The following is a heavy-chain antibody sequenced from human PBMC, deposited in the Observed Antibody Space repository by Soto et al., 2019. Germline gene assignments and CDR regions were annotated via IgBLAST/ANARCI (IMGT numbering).Heavy chain of an antibody. CDR1: GGSFSGYY. D-gene: IGHD3-16*02. J-gene: IGHJ4*02. CDR3: ARGRDYVWGSYRRNFDY. CDR2: INHSGST. Sequence: SETLSLTCAVYGGSFSGYYWSWIRQPPGKGLEWIGEINHSGSTNYNPSLKSRVTISVDTSKNQFSLKLSSVTAADTAVYYCARGRDYVWGSYRRNFDYWGQGILVTSPQ. V-gene: IGHV4-34*01.